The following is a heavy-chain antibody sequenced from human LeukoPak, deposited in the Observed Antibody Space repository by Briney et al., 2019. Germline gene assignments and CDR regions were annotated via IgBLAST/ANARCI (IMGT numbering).Heavy chain of an antibody. CDR2: INHSGST. CDR3: AGYHIVVVTAISGGPDAFDI. D-gene: IGHD2-21*02. J-gene: IGHJ3*02. Sequence: SETLSLTCAVYGGSFSGYYWSWIRQPPGKGLEWIGEINHSGSTNYNPSLKSRVTISVDTSKNQFSLKLSFVTAADTAVYYCAGYHIVVVTAISGGPDAFDIWGQGTMVTVSS. CDR1: GGSFSGYY. V-gene: IGHV4-34*01.